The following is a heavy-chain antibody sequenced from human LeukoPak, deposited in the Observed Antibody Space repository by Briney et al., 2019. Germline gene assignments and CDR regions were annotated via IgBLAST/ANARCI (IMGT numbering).Heavy chain of an antibody. Sequence: GGSLRLSCAASGFTFSSYSMNWVRQAPGKGLEWVSSISSSSSYIYYADSVKGRFTISRDNVKNSVDLQMNSLRAEDTAVYFCARFASPDAFDFWGQGTVVTVSS. CDR1: GFTFSSYS. CDR3: ARFASPDAFDF. J-gene: IGHJ3*01. V-gene: IGHV3-21*01. CDR2: ISSSSSYI.